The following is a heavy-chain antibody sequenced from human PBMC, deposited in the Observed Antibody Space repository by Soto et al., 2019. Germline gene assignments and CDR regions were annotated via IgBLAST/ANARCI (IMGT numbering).Heavy chain of an antibody. CDR3: AYTWVVTCSGISCQDLEAFDI. D-gene: IGHD2-15*01. V-gene: IGHV2-5*02. Sequence: QITLKESGPPLVKPTQTLTLTCTFSGFSLSTSGVGVGWIRQPPGKALEWLALIYWDDDKHYSPSLKTRLTITKDTSKNQVVLTMTNMDPVDTATYYRAYTWVVTCSGISCQDLEAFDIWGQGTLVTVSS. CDR2: IYWDDDK. CDR1: GFSLSTSGVG. J-gene: IGHJ3*02.